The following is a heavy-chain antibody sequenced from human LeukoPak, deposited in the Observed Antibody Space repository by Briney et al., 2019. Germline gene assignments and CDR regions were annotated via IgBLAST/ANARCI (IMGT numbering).Heavy chain of an antibody. CDR3: ARRAHIVVVTAIREYNWFDP. CDR1: GGSFSGYY. CDR2: INHSGST. D-gene: IGHD2-21*02. Sequence: SETLSLTCAVYGGSFSGYYWSWIRQPPGKGLEWIGEINHSGSTNYNPSLKSRVTISVDTSKNQLSLKLSSVTAADTAVYYCARRAHIVVVTAIREYNWFDPWGQGTLVTVSS. V-gene: IGHV4-34*01. J-gene: IGHJ5*02.